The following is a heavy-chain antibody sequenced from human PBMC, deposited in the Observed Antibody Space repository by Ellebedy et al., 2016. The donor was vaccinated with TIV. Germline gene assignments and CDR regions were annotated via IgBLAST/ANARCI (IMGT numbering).Heavy chain of an antibody. Sequence: ASVKVSCKASGGTFSSYAISWVRQAPGQGLEWMGGIIPIFGTANYAQKFQGRVTITADKSTSTAYMELSSLRSEDTAVYYCARLGYCSGGSCYENYWGQGTLVTVSS. CDR2: IIPIFGTA. V-gene: IGHV1-69*06. CDR1: GGTFSSYA. D-gene: IGHD2-15*01. CDR3: ARLGYCSGGSCYENY. J-gene: IGHJ4*02.